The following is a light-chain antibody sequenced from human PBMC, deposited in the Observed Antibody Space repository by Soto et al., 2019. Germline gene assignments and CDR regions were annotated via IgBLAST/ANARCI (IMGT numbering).Light chain of an antibody. V-gene: IGKV3-20*01. Sequence: EIVLTQSPGTLSLSPGGRATLSCRASQSVSSSYLAWYQQKPGQAPRLVIYGASSRATGIPGRFSGSGSGTDFTLTISRLEPEDFEVYYCQQYGSSRWTFGQGTKVDIX. CDR3: QQYGSSRWT. CDR1: QSVSSSY. CDR2: GAS. J-gene: IGKJ1*01.